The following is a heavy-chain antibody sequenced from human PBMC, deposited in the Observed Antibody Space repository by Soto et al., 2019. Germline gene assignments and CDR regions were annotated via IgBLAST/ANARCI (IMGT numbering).Heavy chain of an antibody. CDR1: GFTLSNSY. CDR3: AKEAWYCWKWDFEY. CDR2: ITRSGGST. D-gene: IGHD1-1*01. J-gene: IGHJ4*02. V-gene: IGHV3-23*01. Sequence: PGGSLRLSCPASGFTLSNSYITWVSQIPENGLDLVSAITRSGGSTYYSESVMGRFTISIDNAKNTRYLQMHSLRAEDTAVFYCAKEAWYCWKWDFEYWDQGTRFTVCS.